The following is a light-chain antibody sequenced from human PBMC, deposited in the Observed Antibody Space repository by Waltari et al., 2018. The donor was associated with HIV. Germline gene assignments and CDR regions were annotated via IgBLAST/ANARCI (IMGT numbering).Light chain of an antibody. V-gene: IGLV3-1*01. CDR1: KLGDKY. Sequence: SYELTQPPSVSVSPGQTASITCSGDKLGDKYACWYQQKPCQSPVLVIYQDSKRPSGIPERFSGSNSGNTATLTISGTQAMDEADYYCQAWDSSRYVFGTGTKVTVL. CDR2: QDS. CDR3: QAWDSSRYV. J-gene: IGLJ1*01.